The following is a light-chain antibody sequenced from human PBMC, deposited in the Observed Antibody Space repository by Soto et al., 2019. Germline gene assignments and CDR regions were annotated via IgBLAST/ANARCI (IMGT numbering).Light chain of an antibody. V-gene: IGLV2-14*01. CDR2: DVS. Sequence: QCVLTQPASVSGSPGQSITISCTGTSSDVGGYNYVSWYQQHPGKAPKLMIYDVSNRPSGVSNRFSGSKSGNTASLTISGLQAEDEADYYCSSYTSSSSNYVFGTGTKLTVL. CDR1: SSDVGGYNY. J-gene: IGLJ1*01. CDR3: SSYTSSSSNYV.